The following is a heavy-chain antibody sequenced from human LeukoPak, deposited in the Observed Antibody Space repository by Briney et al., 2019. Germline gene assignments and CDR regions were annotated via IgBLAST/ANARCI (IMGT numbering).Heavy chain of an antibody. CDR2: IYYSGST. D-gene: IGHD4-11*01. J-gene: IGHJ4*02. Sequence: TETLSLTCTVSGGSISSSSYYWGWIRQPPGKGLEWIGSIYYSGSTYYNPSLKSRVTISVDTSKNQFSLKLSSVTAADTAVYYCARHDRSTVTNSWGQGTLVTVSS. CDR1: GGSISSSSYY. CDR3: ARHDRSTVTNS. V-gene: IGHV4-39*01.